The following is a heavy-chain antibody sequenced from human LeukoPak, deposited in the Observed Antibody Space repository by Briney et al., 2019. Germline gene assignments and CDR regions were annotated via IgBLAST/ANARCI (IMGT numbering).Heavy chain of an antibody. CDR3: ARGGAAMAYY. J-gene: IGHJ4*02. Sequence: PGGSLRLSCSASGFTFSSYWMHWVRQAPGKGLVWVSRINSDGSSTSYADSVKGRFIISRDNAKNTLYLQMNSLGAEDTAVYYCARGGAAMAYYWGQETLVTVSS. V-gene: IGHV3-74*01. CDR2: INSDGSST. CDR1: GFTFSSYW. D-gene: IGHD5-18*01.